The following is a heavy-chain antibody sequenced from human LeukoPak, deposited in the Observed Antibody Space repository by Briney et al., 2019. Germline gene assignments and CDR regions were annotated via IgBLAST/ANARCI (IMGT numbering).Heavy chain of an antibody. Sequence: GGSLSLSCAVSGFSFSRYAMHWVRQAPGKGLEWVALIRHEETNEYYADSVQGRFTISRDTSKNTLYLQMNSLRAEDTAVYYCAKEYTPSSPLGELDSWGQGTPVTVSS. D-gene: IGHD6-6*01. CDR2: IRHEETNE. CDR1: GFSFSRYA. V-gene: IGHV3-30*02. CDR3: AKEYTPSSPLGELDS. J-gene: IGHJ4*02.